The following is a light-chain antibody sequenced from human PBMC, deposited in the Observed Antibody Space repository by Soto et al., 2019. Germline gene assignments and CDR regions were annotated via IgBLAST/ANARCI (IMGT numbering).Light chain of an antibody. J-gene: IGKJ4*01. Sequence: EIVLTQSPATLSLSPGERATLSCRASQSVSSSLAWYQQKPGQAPRLLIYDASNRATGIPARFSGSGSGTDFTLTISSLEPEDFAVYYCQQRRNWPLTFGAGTKVEIK. CDR3: QQRRNWPLT. V-gene: IGKV3-11*01. CDR2: DAS. CDR1: QSVSSS.